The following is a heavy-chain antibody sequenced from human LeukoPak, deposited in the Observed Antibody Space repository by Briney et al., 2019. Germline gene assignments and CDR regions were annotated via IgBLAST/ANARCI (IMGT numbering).Heavy chain of an antibody. CDR1: GFTFDDYA. CDR3: ATNYDILTGHFQH. J-gene: IGHJ1*01. V-gene: IGHV3-9*01. CDR2: ISWNSGSI. D-gene: IGHD3-9*01. Sequence: GGSLRLSCAASGFTFDDYAMHWVRQAPGKGLEWVSGISWNSGSIGYADSVKGRFTISRDNAKNSLYLQMNSLRAEDTALYYCATNYDILTGHFQHWGQGTLVTVSS.